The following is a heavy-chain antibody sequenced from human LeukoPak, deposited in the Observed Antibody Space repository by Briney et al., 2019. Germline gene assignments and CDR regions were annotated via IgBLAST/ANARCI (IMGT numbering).Heavy chain of an antibody. CDR2: IIPDSGGT. D-gene: IGHD6-19*01. J-gene: IGHJ6*03. V-gene: IGHV1-2*02. CDR3: ARDRDRPRSGWYVAYHMDV. CDR1: GYSFTGHY. Sequence: ASVKVSCKASGYSFTGHYMHWVRLAPGQGLEWMGWIIPDSGGTNYAQNFQGRVTMTRDTSISTAYMELSRLISDDTAVYYCARDRDRPRSGWYVAYHMDVWGQGTTVTVSS.